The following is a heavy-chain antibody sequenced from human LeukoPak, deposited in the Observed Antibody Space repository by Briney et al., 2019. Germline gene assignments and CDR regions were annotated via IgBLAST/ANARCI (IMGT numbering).Heavy chain of an antibody. CDR3: ARDAHCTGVSCYSPYNWFDP. CDR1: GGSISSGGYS. Sequence: SETLSLTCAVSGGSISSGGYSWSWLRQPPGKGLEWIGYIYHSGTTYYNPSLKSRVTISVDTAKNQFSLKVTSVTAADTAAYYCARDAHCTGVSCYSPYNWFDPWGQGTLVTVSS. V-gene: IGHV4-30-2*01. CDR2: IYHSGTT. D-gene: IGHD2-15*01. J-gene: IGHJ5*02.